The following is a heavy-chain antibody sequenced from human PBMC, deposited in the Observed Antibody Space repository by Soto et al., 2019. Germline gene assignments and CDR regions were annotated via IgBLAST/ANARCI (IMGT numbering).Heavy chain of an antibody. Sequence: QLQLQESGPGLMKPSETLSLTCSVSGGSIPSIIYYWGWVRQTPGKGLEWIGNIYYSGTTHYNPYRKSRVTISVDTSKNQFSLNLRSVTAADTAMYYCARLRGLGELSRTWYFDLWGRGTLVSVSS. J-gene: IGHJ2*01. CDR2: IYYSGTT. CDR3: ARLRGLGELSRTWYFDL. CDR1: GGSIPSIIYY. V-gene: IGHV4-39*01. D-gene: IGHD3-10*01.